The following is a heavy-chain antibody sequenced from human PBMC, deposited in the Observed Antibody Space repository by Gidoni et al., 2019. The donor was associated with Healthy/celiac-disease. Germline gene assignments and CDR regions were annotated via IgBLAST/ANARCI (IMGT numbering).Heavy chain of an antibody. CDR2: IYHSGST. CDR3: ARVPYCSGGSCYSDNWFDP. CDR1: GGSISSGGYS. J-gene: IGHJ5*02. D-gene: IGHD2-15*01. Sequence: QLQLQESGSGLVKPSQTLSLTCAVSGGSISSGGYSWSWIRQPPGKGLEWIGYIYHSGSTYYNPSLKSRVTISVDRSKNQFSLKLSSVTAADTAVYYCARVPYCSGGSCYSDNWFDPWGQGTLVTVSS. V-gene: IGHV4-30-2*01.